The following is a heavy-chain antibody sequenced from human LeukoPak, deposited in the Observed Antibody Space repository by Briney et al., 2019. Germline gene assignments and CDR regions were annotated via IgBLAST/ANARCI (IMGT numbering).Heavy chain of an antibody. D-gene: IGHD6-13*01. CDR3: ASGRQLGY. CDR2: IKVDGSEK. CDR1: GFTFSNYW. Sequence: GGSLRLSCAASGFTFSNYWMSWVRQAPGKGLEWVANIKVDGSEKYYVDSVKGRFTISRDNARNSLYLQMNSLRAEDTAVYYCASGRQLGYWGQGTLVTVSS. J-gene: IGHJ4*02. V-gene: IGHV3-7*01.